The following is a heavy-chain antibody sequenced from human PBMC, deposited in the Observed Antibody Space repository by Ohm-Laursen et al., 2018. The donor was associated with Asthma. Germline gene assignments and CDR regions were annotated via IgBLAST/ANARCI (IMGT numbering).Heavy chain of an antibody. CDR3: ARGYYVSSGYPFDY. CDR2: LNTDGSGT. Sequence: GSLRLSCAASGFTFSSYWMHWVRQAPGKGPVWVSRLNTDGSGTWYADSVKGRFTISRDNAKISLYLQINSLRAEDTAVYYCARGYYVSSGYPFDYWGQGTLVTVSS. CDR1: GFTFSSYW. D-gene: IGHD3-22*01. V-gene: IGHV3-74*01. J-gene: IGHJ4*02.